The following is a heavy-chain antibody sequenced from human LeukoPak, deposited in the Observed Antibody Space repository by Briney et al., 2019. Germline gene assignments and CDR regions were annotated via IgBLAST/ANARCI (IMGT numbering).Heavy chain of an antibody. J-gene: IGHJ4*02. CDR1: GDSVSSNSAA. V-gene: IGHV6-1*01. CDR2: TYYRSKWSV. Sequence: SQTLSLTCAISGDSVSSNSAAWNWIRQSPSRGLEWLGRTYYRSKWSVDYAGSVRSRITINADTSKNQFSLKLSSVTAADTAVYYCARGTKGYSGCFDYWGQGTLVTVSS. CDR3: ARGTKGYSGCFDY. D-gene: IGHD5-12*01.